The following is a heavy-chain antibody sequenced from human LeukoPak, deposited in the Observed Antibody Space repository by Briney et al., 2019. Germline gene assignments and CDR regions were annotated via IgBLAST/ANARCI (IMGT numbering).Heavy chain of an antibody. CDR3: ARDSAMAAGRGY. V-gene: IGHV3-21*01. CDR2: ISSSSSYI. J-gene: IGHJ4*02. D-gene: IGHD5-18*01. Sequence: PGGSLRLSCAASGFTFSSYSMSWVRQAPGKGLEWVSSISSSSSYIYYADSVKGRFTISRDNAKNSLYLQMNSLRAEDTAVYYCARDSAMAAGRGYWGQGTLVTVSS. CDR1: GFTFSSYS.